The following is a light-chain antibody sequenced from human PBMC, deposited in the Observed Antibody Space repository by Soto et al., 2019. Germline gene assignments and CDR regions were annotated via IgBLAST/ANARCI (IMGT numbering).Light chain of an antibody. V-gene: IGKV3-20*01. CDR3: HQYGSSPRT. CDR1: QSLSGSY. CDR2: GVS. Sequence: EIVLTQSPGTLSLSPGERATLSCRASQSLSGSYLAWYQQKPGQAPRLLSYGVSNRDTAIPDRFSGSGSGTDFTLTISRLEPEDFAVYYCHQYGSSPRTFGQGTNVEIK. J-gene: IGKJ1*01.